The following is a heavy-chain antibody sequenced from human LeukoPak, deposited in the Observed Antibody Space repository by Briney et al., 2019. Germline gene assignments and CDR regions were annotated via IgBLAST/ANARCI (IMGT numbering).Heavy chain of an antibody. Sequence: GRSLRLSCAASGFTFSSYGMHWVRQAPGKELEWVAVILNDGRSKYYADSVKGRFTISRDNSKNTLYLQMNSLRVEDTAVYFCAKDLDSSGDSCWGQGTLVTVSS. CDR1: GFTFSSYG. CDR2: ILNDGRSK. CDR3: AKDLDSSGDSC. D-gene: IGHD3-22*01. J-gene: IGHJ4*02. V-gene: IGHV3-30*18.